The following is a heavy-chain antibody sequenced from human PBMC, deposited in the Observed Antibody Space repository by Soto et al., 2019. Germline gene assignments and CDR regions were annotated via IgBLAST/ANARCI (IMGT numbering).Heavy chain of an antibody. CDR1: GGSFSGYY. CDR2: INHSGST. J-gene: IGHJ3*02. D-gene: IGHD5-12*01. CDR3: ARGPKQYSGYDGRPGAFDI. V-gene: IGHV4-34*01. Sequence: PSETLSLTCAVYGGSFSGYYWSWIRQPPGKGLEWIGEINHSGSTNYNPSLKSRVTISVDTSKNQFSLKLSSVTAADTAVYYCARGPKQYSGYDGRPGAFDIWGQGTMVTVSS.